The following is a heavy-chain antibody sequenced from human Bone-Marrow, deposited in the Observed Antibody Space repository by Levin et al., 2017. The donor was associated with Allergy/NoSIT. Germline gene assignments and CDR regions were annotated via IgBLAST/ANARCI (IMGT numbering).Heavy chain of an antibody. CDR1: GVSIISSNSY. CDR2: IYYTGSA. D-gene: IGHD2-21*01. V-gene: IGHV4-39*07. J-gene: IGHJ4*02. Sequence: SETLSLTCTVSGVSIISSNSYWGWVRQPPGKGLEWIGTIYYTGSAYYSLSLKGRVTISIDTSKNQFSLKLSSMTAADTAVYYCAGDPGGDFDYWGQGTLVTVSS. CDR3: AGDPGGDFDY.